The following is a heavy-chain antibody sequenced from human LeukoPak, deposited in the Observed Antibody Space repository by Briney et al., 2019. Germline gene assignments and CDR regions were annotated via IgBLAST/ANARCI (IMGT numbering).Heavy chain of an antibody. V-gene: IGHV1-69*06. D-gene: IGHD6-13*01. CDR2: IIPIFGTA. CDR1: GGTFSSYA. J-gene: IGHJ1*01. CDR3: ASGLIAAAGTSAEYFQH. Sequence: SVNVSCKASGGTFSSYAISGVRQAPGQGLEWMGGIIPIFGTANYAQKFQGRVTITADKSTSTAYMELSSLRSEDTAVYYCASGLIAAAGTSAEYFQHWGQGTLVTVSS.